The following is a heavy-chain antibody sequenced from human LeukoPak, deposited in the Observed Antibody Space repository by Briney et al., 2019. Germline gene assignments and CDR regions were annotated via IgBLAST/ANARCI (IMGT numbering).Heavy chain of an antibody. J-gene: IGHJ6*03. D-gene: IGHD4-11*01. CDR2: ISYDGSNK. CDR3: ARDGTVTPYYYYYYYMDV. CDR1: GFTFSSYA. V-gene: IGHV3-30-3*01. Sequence: GGSLRLSCAASGFTFSSYAMSWVRQAPGKGLEWVAVISYDGSNKYYADSVKGRFTISRDNSKNTLYLQMNSLRAEDTAVYYCARDGTVTPYYYYYYYMDVWGKGTTVTVSS.